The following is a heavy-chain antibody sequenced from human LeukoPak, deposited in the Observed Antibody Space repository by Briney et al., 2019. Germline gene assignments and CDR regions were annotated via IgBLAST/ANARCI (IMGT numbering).Heavy chain of an antibody. J-gene: IGHJ4*02. CDR1: GYTFTSYG. V-gene: IGHV1-18*01. CDR2: ISAYNGNT. CDR3: ARHGITMVRGVNFGLDY. D-gene: IGHD3-10*01. Sequence: VLVKVSCKASGYTFTSYGISWVRQAPGQGLEWMGWISAYNGNTNYAQKLQGRVTMTTDTSTSTAYMELRSLRSDDTAVYYCARHGITMVRGVNFGLDYWGQGTLVTVSS.